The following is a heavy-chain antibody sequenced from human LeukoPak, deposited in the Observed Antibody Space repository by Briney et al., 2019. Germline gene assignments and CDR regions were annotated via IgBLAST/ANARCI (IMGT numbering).Heavy chain of an antibody. Sequence: GGSLRLSCAASGFTFSSYWMNWLRQAPGKGLEWVANVKQDGSEKYYVDSVKGRFTISRDNAKNSLYLQMNSLRVEDTAVYYCAKEGDYPILTYDSWGQGALVTVSS. J-gene: IGHJ5*01. CDR3: AKEGDYPILTYDS. V-gene: IGHV3-7*01. CDR1: GFTFSSYW. D-gene: IGHD2-21*01. CDR2: VKQDGSEK.